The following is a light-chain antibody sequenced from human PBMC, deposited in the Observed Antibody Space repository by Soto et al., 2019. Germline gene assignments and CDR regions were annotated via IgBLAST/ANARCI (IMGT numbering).Light chain of an antibody. CDR2: GAS. CDR1: QSVSSNY. CDR3: QQYESSFRT. Sequence: EIVLTQSPGTLSLSPGERATLSCRASQSVSSNYLAWYQQKPGQAPRLLIYGASSRATGIPDRFSGSGSGTDFTLSISRLEPEDFAVYYCQQYESSFRTFGQGTKVDIK. J-gene: IGKJ1*01. V-gene: IGKV3-20*01.